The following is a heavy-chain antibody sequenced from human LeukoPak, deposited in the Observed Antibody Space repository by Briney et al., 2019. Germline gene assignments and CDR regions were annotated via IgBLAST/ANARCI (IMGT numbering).Heavy chain of an antibody. J-gene: IGHJ4*02. CDR2: ISSSSSYI. CDR3: ARNTDLLRYFDWPPDY. V-gene: IGHV3-21*01. Sequence: GGSLRLSCAASGFTFSSYSMNWVRQAPGKGLEWVSSISSSSSYIYYAHSVKGRFTISRDNAKNSLYLQMNTLRAEDTAVYYSARNTDLLRYFDWPPDYWGQGTLVTVSS. CDR1: GFTFSSYS. D-gene: IGHD3-9*01.